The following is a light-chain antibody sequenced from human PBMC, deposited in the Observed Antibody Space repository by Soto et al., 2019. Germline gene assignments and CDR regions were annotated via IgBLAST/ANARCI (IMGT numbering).Light chain of an antibody. V-gene: IGKV3-20*01. J-gene: IGKJ4*01. CDR3: QQFSSYTLT. CDR2: DAS. CDR1: QTVRKNY. Sequence: EFALTQSPGTLSLSPEERATLSCRASQTVRKNYLAWYQQKPGQAPRLLIYDASSRATGIPERFSGGGSGTDFTLTISRLEPEDFAVYYCQQFSSYTLTFGGGTKVDIK.